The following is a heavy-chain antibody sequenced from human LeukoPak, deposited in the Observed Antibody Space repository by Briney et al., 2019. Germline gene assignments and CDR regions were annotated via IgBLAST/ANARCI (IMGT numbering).Heavy chain of an antibody. CDR2: IYHSGST. V-gene: IGHV4-4*02. D-gene: IGHD2-15*01. J-gene: IGHJ4*02. Sequence: PSGTLSLTCAVSGGSISSSNWWSWVRQPPGKGLEWIGEIYHSGSTNYNPSLKSRVTISVDKSKNQFSLKLSSVTAADTAVYYCARESSEVVRNFDYWGQGTLVTVSS. CDR3: ARESSEVVRNFDY. CDR1: GGSISSSNW.